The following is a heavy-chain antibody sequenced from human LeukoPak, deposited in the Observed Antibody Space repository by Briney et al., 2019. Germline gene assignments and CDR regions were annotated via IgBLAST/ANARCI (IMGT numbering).Heavy chain of an antibody. CDR1: GFTFSSYG. J-gene: IGHJ4*02. CDR3: AKDDRSGGNAGRSEY. D-gene: IGHD4-23*01. CDR2: ISGSGGDT. Sequence: GGTLRLSCAASGFTFSSYGLSWVRQAPGKGLEWVSSISGSGGDTYYADSVKGRLTISRDNSKNTLFLQMKSLRAEDTAVYYCAKDDRSGGNAGRSEYWGQGTLVTVFS. V-gene: IGHV3-23*01.